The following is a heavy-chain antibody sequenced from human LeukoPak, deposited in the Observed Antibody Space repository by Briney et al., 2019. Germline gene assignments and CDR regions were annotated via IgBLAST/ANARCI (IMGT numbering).Heavy chain of an antibody. CDR3: ARDRHSSGLPNWFDP. CDR1: GGSISSYY. CDR2: IYYSGST. D-gene: IGHD6-19*01. V-gene: IGHV4-59*01. J-gene: IGHJ5*02. Sequence: PSETLSLTCTVSGGSISSYYWSWIRQPPGKGLEWIGYIYYSGSTNYNPSLKSRVTISVDTSKNQFSLKLSSVTAADTAVYYCARDRHSSGLPNWFDPWGQGTLVTVSS.